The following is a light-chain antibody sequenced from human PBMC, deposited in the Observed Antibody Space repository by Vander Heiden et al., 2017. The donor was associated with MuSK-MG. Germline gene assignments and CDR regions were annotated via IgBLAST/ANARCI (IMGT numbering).Light chain of an antibody. CDR1: STDVGAYDY. CDR2: DVN. J-gene: IGLJ2*01. CDR3: SSYTRTSLDVV. Sequence: QSALTPPASLSGSPGQSITISCSGTSTDVGAYDYVSWYQHHPGKGPKLIVYDVNNRPSRVSYRFSGSKSGNTASLTISELQAEDEADYYCSSYTRTSLDVVFGGGTKLTVL. V-gene: IGLV2-14*03.